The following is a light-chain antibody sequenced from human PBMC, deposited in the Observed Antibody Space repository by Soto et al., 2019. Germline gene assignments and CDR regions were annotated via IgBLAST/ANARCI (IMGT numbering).Light chain of an antibody. V-gene: IGKV3-20*01. CDR3: QQYGSTPLT. CDR1: QSVRSNY. J-gene: IGKJ4*01. Sequence: EIVLTQSPDTLSLSPGERATLSCRASQSVRSNYLAWYQQKPGQAPRFLIYDASSSATGIPDRFSGSGSGTDFTLTISRLEPEDVAVYYCQQYGSTPLTFGGGTKVDIK. CDR2: DAS.